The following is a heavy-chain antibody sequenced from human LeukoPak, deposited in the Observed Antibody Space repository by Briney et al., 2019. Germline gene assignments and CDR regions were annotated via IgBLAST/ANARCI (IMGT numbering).Heavy chain of an antibody. J-gene: IGHJ4*02. CDR1: GFTFSSYR. Sequence: PGGSLRLSCAASGFTFSSYRMSWVRQAPGKGLEWVANIKQDGSEKYYVDSVKARFAISRDNAKNSLYLQMNSLRAEDTAVYYCARGKIVGATNLDYWGQGTLVTVSS. CDR3: ARGKIVGATNLDY. D-gene: IGHD1-26*01. CDR2: IKQDGSEK. V-gene: IGHV3-7*01.